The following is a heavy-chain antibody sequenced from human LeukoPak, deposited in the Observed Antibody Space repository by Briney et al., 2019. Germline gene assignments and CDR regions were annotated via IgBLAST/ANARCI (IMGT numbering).Heavy chain of an antibody. D-gene: IGHD1-26*01. Sequence: SGPTLVKPTQTLTLTCTFSGFSLSTSGVGVGWIRQPPGKALEWLGLIYWDDDKRYSPSLKSRLTITKDTSKNQVVLTMTNMDPVDTATYYCAHSGGSTVAEYFQHWGQGTLVTVSS. CDR3: AHSGGSTVAEYFQH. CDR1: GFSLSTSGVG. V-gene: IGHV2-5*02. CDR2: IYWDDDK. J-gene: IGHJ1*01.